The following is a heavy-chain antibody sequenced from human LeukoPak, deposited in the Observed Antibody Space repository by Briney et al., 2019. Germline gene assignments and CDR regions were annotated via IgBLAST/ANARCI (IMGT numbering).Heavy chain of an antibody. CDR1: GFTFSSFW. CDR2: ITSSSNYI. CDR3: ARDLRL. J-gene: IGHJ4*02. V-gene: IGHV3-21*01. Sequence: PGGSLRLSCGASGFTFSSFWMHWVRQAPGKGLEWVSSITSSSNYIYYASSVRGRFTISRDNAKNSLYLQMNSLRAEDTAVYYCARDLRLWGQGTLVTVSS.